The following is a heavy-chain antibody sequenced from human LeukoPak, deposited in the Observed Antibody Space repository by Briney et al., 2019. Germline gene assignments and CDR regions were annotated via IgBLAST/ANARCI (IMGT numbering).Heavy chain of an antibody. CDR2: LYPGDSDI. D-gene: IGHD3-10*01. J-gene: IGHJ4*02. CDR1: GYSFTSYW. V-gene: IGHV5-51*01. CDR3: ASHQLSRSHYDY. Sequence: GESLKISCKGSGYSFTSYWIAWVRQMPGKGLEWMGILYPGDSDIRYSPSFQGQVTISADKSINTAYLQWNSLKASDTAIYYCASHQLSRSHYDYWGQGTLVTVSS.